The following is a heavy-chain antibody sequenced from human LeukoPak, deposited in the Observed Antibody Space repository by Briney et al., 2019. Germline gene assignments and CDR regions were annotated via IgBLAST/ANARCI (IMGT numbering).Heavy chain of an antibody. CDR3: ARDNPRTTGYSSGSTFDF. Sequence: GSLRLSCAASGFTFNSYWMSWLRQPPGKGLEWIGEVYYTGGGNNNYNPSLKSRATISIDTSRNQFSLKLRSVTAADTAVYFCARDNPRTTGYSSGSTFDFWGQGILVTVSS. J-gene: IGHJ4*02. CDR2: VYYTGGGNN. CDR1: GFTFNSYW. D-gene: IGHD6-19*01. V-gene: IGHV4-59*12.